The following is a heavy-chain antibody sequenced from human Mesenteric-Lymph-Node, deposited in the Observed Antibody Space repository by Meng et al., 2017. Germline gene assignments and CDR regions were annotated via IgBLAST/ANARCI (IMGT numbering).Heavy chain of an antibody. CDR2: ISAYNGNT. CDR3: ARGSKYSSSWYFYYYGMDV. J-gene: IGHJ6*02. Sequence: ASVKVSCKASGYTFTSYGISWVRQAPGQGLEWMGWISAYNGNTNYAQKLQGRVTMTTDTSTSTAYMELRSLRSDDTAVYYRARGSKYSSSWYFYYYGMDVWGQGTTVTVSS. V-gene: IGHV1-18*01. D-gene: IGHD6-13*01. CDR1: GYTFTSYG.